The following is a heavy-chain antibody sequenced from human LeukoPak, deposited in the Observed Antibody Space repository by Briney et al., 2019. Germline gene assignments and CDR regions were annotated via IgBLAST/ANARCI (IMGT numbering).Heavy chain of an antibody. CDR3: ARGRGYSSGWYRAEHIYYFDY. CDR1: GFTFSSYG. CDR2: ISGSGGST. D-gene: IGHD6-19*01. J-gene: IGHJ4*02. Sequence: PGGPLRLSCAASGFTFSSYGMSWVRQAPGKGLEWVSAISGSGGSTYYADSVKGRFTISRDNSKNTLYLQMNSLRAEDTAVYYCARGRGYSSGWYRAEHIYYFDYWGQGTLVTVSS. V-gene: IGHV3-23*01.